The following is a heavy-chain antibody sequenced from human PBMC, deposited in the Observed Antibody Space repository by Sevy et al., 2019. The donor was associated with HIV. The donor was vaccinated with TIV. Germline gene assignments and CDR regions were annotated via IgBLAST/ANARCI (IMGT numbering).Heavy chain of an antibody. Sequence: SETLSLTCTVSGGSISSGGYYWNWIRQHPGKGLEWIGYIYYSGSTYYNPSLKSRITISVDTSKNQFSLKLSSVTAADTAVYYCAREGSGAGENFQHWGQGTLVTVSS. CDR2: IYYSGST. CDR3: AREGSGAGENFQH. V-gene: IGHV4-31*03. J-gene: IGHJ1*01. CDR1: GGSISSGGYY. D-gene: IGHD6-19*01.